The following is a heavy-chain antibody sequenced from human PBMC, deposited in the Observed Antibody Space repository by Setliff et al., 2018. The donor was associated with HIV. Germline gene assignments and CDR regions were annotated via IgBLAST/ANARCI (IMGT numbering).Heavy chain of an antibody. Sequence: GGSLRLSCAASGFTFSSYSMNWVRQAPGKGLEWFSNIWTSSRISYGASVKGRFTISRDNAKNSLYLQMDSLRAEDTAVYYCVRDREYYDSSGSYYFDYWGQGTLVTVSS. CDR1: GFTFSSYS. V-gene: IGHV3-48*01. J-gene: IGHJ4*02. CDR2: IWTSSRI. D-gene: IGHD3-22*01. CDR3: VRDREYYDSSGSYYFDY.